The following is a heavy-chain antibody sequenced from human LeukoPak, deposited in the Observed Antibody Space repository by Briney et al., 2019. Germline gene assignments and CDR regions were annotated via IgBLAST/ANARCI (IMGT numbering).Heavy chain of an antibody. CDR3: ANRAAAGNYYYYYYMDV. Sequence: PGGSLRLSCAASGFTFEGYAMHSVRQAPGKGLEWDSGISWNSGSIGYADSVKGRFTISRDNAKNSLYLQMNSLRAEDTAVYYCANRAAAGNYYYYYYMDVWGKGTTVTVSS. V-gene: IGHV3-9*01. CDR2: ISWNSGSI. J-gene: IGHJ6*03. CDR1: GFTFEGYA. D-gene: IGHD6-13*01.